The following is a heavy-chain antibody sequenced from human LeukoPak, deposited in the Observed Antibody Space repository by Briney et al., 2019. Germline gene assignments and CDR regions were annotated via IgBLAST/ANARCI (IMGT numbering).Heavy chain of an antibody. CDR1: GGSISSYY. J-gene: IGHJ6*02. V-gene: IGHV4-59*01. D-gene: IGHD3-10*01. Sequence: SETLSLTCTVSGGSISSYYWSWIRQPPGKGLGWIGYIYYSGSTNYNPSLKSRVTISVDTSKNQFSLKLSSVTAADTAVYYCARGWYYYGSGSGYYYGMDVRGQGTTVTVSS. CDR2: IYYSGST. CDR3: ARGWYYYGSGSGYYYGMDV.